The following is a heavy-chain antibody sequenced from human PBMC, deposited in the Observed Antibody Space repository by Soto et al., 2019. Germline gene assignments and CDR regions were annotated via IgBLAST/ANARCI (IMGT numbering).Heavy chain of an antibody. CDR2: ISYDGSDK. J-gene: IGHJ4*02. CDR1: GFTFSPYT. CDR3: ARDRRHLVVVPAALRRGYYFDY. V-gene: IGHV3-30-3*01. D-gene: IGHD2-2*01. Sequence: GGSLRLSCAASGFTFSPYTMHWVRQTPGKGLEWVAVISYDGSDKYYAGSVRGRFTISRDNSMNTLYLQMNSLRADDTAVYYCARDRRHLVVVPAALRRGYYFDYWGQGTLVTVSS.